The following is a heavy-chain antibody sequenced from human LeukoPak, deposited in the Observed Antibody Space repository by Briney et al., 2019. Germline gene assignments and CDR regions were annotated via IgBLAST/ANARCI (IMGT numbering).Heavy chain of an antibody. J-gene: IGHJ4*02. Sequence: PGGSLRLSCAASRFTFSSYAMSWVRQAPGEGLEWVSAISGSAGSTYYADSVKGRFTISRDNSKNTLYLQMNSLRAEDTAVYYCAKDPGYSYGYGDYYFDYWGQGTLVTVSS. CDR3: AKDPGYSYGYGDYYFDY. CDR1: RFTFSSYA. D-gene: IGHD5-18*01. CDR2: ISGSAGST. V-gene: IGHV3-23*01.